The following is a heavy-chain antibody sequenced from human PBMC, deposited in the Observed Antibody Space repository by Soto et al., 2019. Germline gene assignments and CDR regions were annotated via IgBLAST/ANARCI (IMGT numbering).Heavy chain of an antibody. CDR1: GYTFTSYG. CDR2: ISAYNGNT. D-gene: IGHD3-3*01. V-gene: IGHV1-18*01. J-gene: IGHJ4*02. CDR3: GIVGINYDFWSGYPYYFDY. Sequence: ASVKVSCKASGYTFTSYGISWVRQAPGQGLEWMGWISAYNGNTNYAQKLQGRVTMTTDTSTSTAYMELRSLRSDDTAVYYCGIVGINYDFWSGYPYYFDYWGQGTLVTVSS.